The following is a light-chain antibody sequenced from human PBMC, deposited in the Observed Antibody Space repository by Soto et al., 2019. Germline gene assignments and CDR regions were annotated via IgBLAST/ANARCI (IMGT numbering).Light chain of an antibody. Sequence: EIVMTQSPATLSVSPGERATLSCRASQSVSSNLAWYQQKPGQAPRLLIYGASTRATGIPARFSGSGSGTEFTLTISSLQSEDCAVYSWQQYNNWPPLTFGGGTKVEI. CDR3: QQYNNWPPLT. V-gene: IGKV3-15*01. CDR2: GAS. CDR1: QSVSSN. J-gene: IGKJ4*01.